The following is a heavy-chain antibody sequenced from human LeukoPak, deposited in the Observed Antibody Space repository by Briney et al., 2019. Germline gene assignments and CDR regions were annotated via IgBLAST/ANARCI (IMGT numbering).Heavy chain of an antibody. Sequence: PGGSLRLSCAASGFTFSSYAMSWVRQAPGKGLEWVSALSGGGATTYYADSVKGRFTISRDNSKNTLYLEMNSLRAEDTAVYYCAREAGGGDFLDYWGQGTLVTVSS. V-gene: IGHV3-23*01. J-gene: IGHJ4*02. CDR3: AREAGGGDFLDY. D-gene: IGHD2-21*02. CDR2: LSGGGATT. CDR1: GFTFSSYA.